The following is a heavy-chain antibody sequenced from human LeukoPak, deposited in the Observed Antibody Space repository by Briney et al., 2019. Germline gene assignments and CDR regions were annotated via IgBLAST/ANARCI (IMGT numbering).Heavy chain of an antibody. CDR2: ISSSGST. V-gene: IGHV4-61*10. CDR3: ARGGYYGSGNDFRFDP. Sequence: SETLSLTCTVSGDSLSSGDYYWSWIRQPAGKGLEWIGRISSSGSTNYNPSLKSRVTISVDTSKNQFSLKLSSVTAADTAVYYCARGGYYGSGNDFRFDPWGQGTLVTVSS. CDR1: GDSLSSGDYY. J-gene: IGHJ5*02. D-gene: IGHD3-10*01.